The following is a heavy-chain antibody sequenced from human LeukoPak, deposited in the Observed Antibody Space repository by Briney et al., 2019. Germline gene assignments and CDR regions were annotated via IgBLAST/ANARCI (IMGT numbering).Heavy chain of an antibody. CDR3: ARGVAATDFFDY. CDR1: GGSISSGGYS. D-gene: IGHD2-15*01. CDR2: IYHSGST. J-gene: IGHJ4*02. V-gene: IGHV4-30-2*01. Sequence: SETLSLTCAVSGGSISSGGYSWSWIRQPPGKGLEWIGYIYHSGSTYYNPSLKSRVTISVDRSKNQFSLKLSSVTAADTAVYYCARGVAATDFFDYWGQGTLVTVCS.